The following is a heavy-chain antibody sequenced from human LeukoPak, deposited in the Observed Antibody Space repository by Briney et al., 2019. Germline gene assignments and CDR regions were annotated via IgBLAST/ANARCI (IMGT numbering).Heavy chain of an antibody. CDR2: IYYSGST. J-gene: IGHJ6*02. CDR3: ARGTVTRKPTNYYGMDV. V-gene: IGHV4-59*08. D-gene: IGHD4-17*01. Sequence: SETLSLTCTVSGGSIGSYYWSWIRQPPGKGLEWIGYIYYSGSTNYNPSLKSRVTISVDTSKNQFSLKLSSVTAADTAVYYCARGTVTRKPTNYYGMDVWGQGTTVTVSS. CDR1: GGSIGSYY.